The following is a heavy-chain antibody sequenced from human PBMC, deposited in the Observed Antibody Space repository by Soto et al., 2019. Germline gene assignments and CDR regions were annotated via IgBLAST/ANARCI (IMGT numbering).Heavy chain of an antibody. CDR2: IRQDGSEK. Sequence: GGSLRLSCAGSGFTFSSYWMSWVRQAPGKGLEWVANIRQDGSEKYYVDSVKGRFTISRDNAKNSLYLQMNSLRAEDTAVYYFATDLDYFDGSGYYHTFDYWGQGTLVTVSS. CDR1: GFTFSSYW. V-gene: IGHV3-7*01. CDR3: ATDLDYFDGSGYYHTFDY. D-gene: IGHD3-22*01. J-gene: IGHJ4*02.